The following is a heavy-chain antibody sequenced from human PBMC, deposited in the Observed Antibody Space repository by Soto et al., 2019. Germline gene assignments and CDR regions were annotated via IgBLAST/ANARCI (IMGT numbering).Heavy chain of an antibody. CDR2: IYHSGST. J-gene: IGHJ5*02. CDR1: GGSISSGGYS. D-gene: IGHD5-18*01. CDR3: ARARASVDTAMVEVWFDP. V-gene: IGHV4-30-2*01. Sequence: QLQLQESGSGLVKPSQTLSLTCAVSGGSISSGGYSWSWIRQPPGKGLEWIGYIYHSGSTYYNPSLKSRVTISVDRSKNQFSLKLSSVTAADTAVYYCARARASVDTAMVEVWFDPWGQGTLVTVSS.